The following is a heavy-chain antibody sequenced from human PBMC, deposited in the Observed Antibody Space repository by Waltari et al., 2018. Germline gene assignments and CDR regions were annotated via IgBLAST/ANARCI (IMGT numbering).Heavy chain of an antibody. Sequence: QVQLVQSGAEVKKPGSSVKVSCKASGGTFSSYAISWVRQAPGQGLEWMGGIIPILGTANYAQKFQGRVTITADKSTSTAYMELSSLRSEDTAVYYCARGRRTYGSGSYYRFDYWGQGTLVTVSS. D-gene: IGHD3-10*01. CDR1: GGTFSSYA. CDR2: IIPILGTA. J-gene: IGHJ4*02. CDR3: ARGRRTYGSGSYYRFDY. V-gene: IGHV1-69*14.